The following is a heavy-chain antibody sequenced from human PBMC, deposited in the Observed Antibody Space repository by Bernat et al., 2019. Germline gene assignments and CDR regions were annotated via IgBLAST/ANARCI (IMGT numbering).Heavy chain of an antibody. J-gene: IGHJ4*02. V-gene: IGHV4-59*08. Sequence: QVQLQESGPGLVKPSETLSLTCTVSGGSISSYYWSWIRQPPGKGLEWIGYIYYSGSTNYNPSLKSRVTISVDTSKNQFSLKLSSVTAADTAVYYCARQIAVAAHSQFDYWGQGTLVTVSS. CDR1: GGSISSYY. D-gene: IGHD6-19*01. CDR2: IYYSGST. CDR3: ARQIAVAAHSQFDY.